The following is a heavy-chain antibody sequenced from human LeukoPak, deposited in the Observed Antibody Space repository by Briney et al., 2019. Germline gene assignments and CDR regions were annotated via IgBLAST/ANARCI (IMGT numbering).Heavy chain of an antibody. V-gene: IGHV3-30*18. CDR3: AKDRSAATTVTFYYYYGMDV. Sequence: PGRSLRLSCAASGFTFSNYGMHWVRQAPGKGLEWVALLVYDGFYKYYADSVKGRFTISRDNSKNTLYLQMNSLRAEDTAVYYCAKDRSAATTVTFYYYYGMDVWGHGTTVTVSS. J-gene: IGHJ6*02. CDR1: GFTFSNYG. CDR2: LVYDGFYK. D-gene: IGHD4-17*01.